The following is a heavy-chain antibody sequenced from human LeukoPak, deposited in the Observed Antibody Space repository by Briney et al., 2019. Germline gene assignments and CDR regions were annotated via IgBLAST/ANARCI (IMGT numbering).Heavy chain of an antibody. V-gene: IGHV3-7*03. CDR2: INPDGSER. CDR1: GFSFSSYY. Sequence: XGSLRLSCAASGFSFSSYYTSWVRQAPGKGLEWVALINPDGSERYYVDSVKGRFTISRDNARNSLYLQMDSLRDDDTAMYFCTRDLAAVPGPRMDVWGQGTTVTVSS. D-gene: IGHD6-19*01. CDR3: TRDLAAVPGPRMDV. J-gene: IGHJ6*02.